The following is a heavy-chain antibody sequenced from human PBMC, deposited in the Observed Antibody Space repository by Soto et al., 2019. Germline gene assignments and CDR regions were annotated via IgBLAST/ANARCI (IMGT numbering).Heavy chain of an antibody. CDR2: IVVGSGNT. CDR1: GFTFTSSA. D-gene: IGHD3-10*01. V-gene: IGHV1-58*02. CDR3: ARDGYYGSGSYGMGV. Sequence: SVKVSCKASGFTFTSSAMQWVRQARGQRLEWIGWIVVGSGNTNYAQKFQGRVIMTTDTSTKTAYMVLRSLRFDDTAVYYCARDGYYGSGSYGMGVWGQGTTVTVSS. J-gene: IGHJ6*02.